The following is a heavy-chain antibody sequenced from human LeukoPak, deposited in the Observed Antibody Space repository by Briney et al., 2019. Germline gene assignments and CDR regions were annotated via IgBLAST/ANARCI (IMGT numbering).Heavy chain of an antibody. D-gene: IGHD2-21*02. V-gene: IGHV4-59*01. Sequence: SETLSLTCTVSGVSISSYYWSWIRQSPGKGLEWIGYIYYSGSTNYNPSLKSRVTISVDMTKNQFSLKLSSVTAADTAVYYCASVPRAYCGGDCAQHWGQGTLVTVSS. CDR1: GVSISSYY. J-gene: IGHJ1*01. CDR3: ASVPRAYCGGDCAQH. CDR2: IYYSGST.